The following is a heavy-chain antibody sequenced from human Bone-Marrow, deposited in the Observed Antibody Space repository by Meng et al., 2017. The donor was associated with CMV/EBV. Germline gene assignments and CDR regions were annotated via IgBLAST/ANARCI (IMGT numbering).Heavy chain of an antibody. J-gene: IGHJ4*02. CDR1: RFTFSSYG. V-gene: IGHV3-33*06. D-gene: IGHD6-13*01. CDR3: AKDREPEQQLVSFDY. Sequence: GGSLRLSCAVSRFTFSSYGMHWVRQAPGKGLEWVAVIWYEGSTKYYAESVKGRFTISRDNSKNTLYLQMNSLRVEDTAVYCCAKDREPEQQLVSFDYWGQGTLVTVSS. CDR2: IWYEGSTK.